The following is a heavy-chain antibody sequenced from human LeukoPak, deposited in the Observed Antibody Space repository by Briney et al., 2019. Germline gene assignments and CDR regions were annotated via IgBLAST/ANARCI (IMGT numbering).Heavy chain of an antibody. CDR3: AKDRCSNGIGCLYYYMDV. Sequence: PGGSLRLSCAASGFSLSPYGMNWVRQAPGRGLEWVSGITGSSGTAYYADSVRGRFTISRDNSKNILYLQMNSLRAEDTAVYYCAKDRCSNGIGCLYYYMDVWGKGTMVTISS. CDR2: ITGSSGTA. CDR1: GFSLSPYG. D-gene: IGHD2-8*01. V-gene: IGHV3-23*01. J-gene: IGHJ6*03.